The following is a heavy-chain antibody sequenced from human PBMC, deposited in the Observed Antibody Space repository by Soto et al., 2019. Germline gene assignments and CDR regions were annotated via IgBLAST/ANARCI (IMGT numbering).Heavy chain of an antibody. CDR2: INTDGAIT. D-gene: IGHD3-10*01. Sequence: GGSLRLSCAASGFTFSTYWMHWFRQAPGKGLVWVSRINTDGAITSHADSVKGRFTISRDNAKNTLYLHMSSLSAEDTAVYYCARKPGLWFGDGGFDIWGQGTMVTVSS. J-gene: IGHJ3*02. V-gene: IGHV3-74*01. CDR3: ARKPGLWFGDGGFDI. CDR1: GFTFSTYW.